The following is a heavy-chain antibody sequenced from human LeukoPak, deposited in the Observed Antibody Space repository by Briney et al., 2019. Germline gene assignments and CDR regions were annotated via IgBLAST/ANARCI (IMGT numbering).Heavy chain of an antibody. D-gene: IGHD6-19*01. CDR2: INPNSGGT. CDR3: ASVYSSGWYQLDY. V-gene: IGHV1-2*02. CDR1: GYTFTGYY. J-gene: IGHJ4*02. Sequence: ASVKVSCKASGYTFTGYYMHWVRQAPGQGLEWMGWINPNSGGTNYAQKFQGRVTMTRDTSISTAYMELSRPRSDDTAVYYCASVYSSGWYQLDYWGQGTLVTVSS.